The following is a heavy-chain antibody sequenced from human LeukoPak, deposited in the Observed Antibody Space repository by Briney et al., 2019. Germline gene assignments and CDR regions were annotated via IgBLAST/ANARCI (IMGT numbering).Heavy chain of an antibody. V-gene: IGHV3-23*01. J-gene: IGHJ6*02. CDR3: AKDPRSDILSGSYYFHGMDI. CDR1: GFTFSSSP. CDR2: ISGNSAGTT. Sequence: PGGSLRLSCAASGFTFSSSPMTWVRQAPGKGLEWVPSISGNSAGTTYYADSVKGRFTISRDSSKNTLFLQMNSLRGEDTAVYFCAKDPRSDILSGSYYFHGMDIWGQGTTVTVSS. D-gene: IGHD3-9*01.